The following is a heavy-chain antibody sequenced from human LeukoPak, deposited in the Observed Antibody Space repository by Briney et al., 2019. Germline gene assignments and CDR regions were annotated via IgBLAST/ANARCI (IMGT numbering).Heavy chain of an antibody. Sequence: GASVKVSCKASGYTFTSYGISWVRQAPGQGLEWMGWISAYNGNTNYAQKLQGRVTMTTDTSTSTAYMELRSLRSDDTAVYYCASTKKGNYYDSSGYYYDDAFDIWGQGTMVTVSS. CDR2: ISAYNGNT. V-gene: IGHV1-18*01. J-gene: IGHJ3*02. D-gene: IGHD3-22*01. CDR3: ASTKKGNYYDSSGYYYDDAFDI. CDR1: GYTFTSYG.